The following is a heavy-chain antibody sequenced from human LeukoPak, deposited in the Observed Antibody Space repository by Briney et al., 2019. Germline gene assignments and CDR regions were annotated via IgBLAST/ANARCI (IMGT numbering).Heavy chain of an antibody. V-gene: IGHV3-73*01. CDR1: GFTFSGSA. Sequence: GGSLRLSCAASGFTFSGSAMHWVRQASGKGLEWVGRIRSKANSYATAYAASVKGRFTISRDNAKNSLYLQMNSLRAEDTAVYYCARVPYCGGDCSENDAFDIWGQGTMVTASS. CDR3: ARVPYCGGDCSENDAFDI. J-gene: IGHJ3*02. D-gene: IGHD2-21*02. CDR2: IRSKANSYAT.